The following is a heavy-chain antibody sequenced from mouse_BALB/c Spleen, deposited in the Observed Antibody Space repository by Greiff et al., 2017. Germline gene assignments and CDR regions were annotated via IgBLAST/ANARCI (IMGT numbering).Heavy chain of an antibody. CDR2: IWAGGST. CDR1: GFSLTSYG. V-gene: IGHV2-9*02. Sequence: VQLQESGPGLVAPSQSLSITCTVSGFSLTSYGVHWVRQPPGKGLEWLGVIWAGGSTNYNSALMSRLSISKDNSKSQVFLKMNSLQTDDTAMYYCARGELFYAMDYWGQGTSVTVSS. J-gene: IGHJ4*01. CDR3: ARGELFYAMDY.